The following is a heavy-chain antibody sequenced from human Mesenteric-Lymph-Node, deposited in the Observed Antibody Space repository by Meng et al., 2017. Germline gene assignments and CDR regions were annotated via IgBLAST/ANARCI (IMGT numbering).Heavy chain of an antibody. Sequence: QVRRAGSGPDRVQPSQPLSLTCCVSRGSSSSGDYCWSWIGQPPGKGLEWIGYIYYSGSTYSNASLKSRVTISIDRSKNQFSLKLSSVTAADTAVYYCARDRKHYGERGWFDPWGQGTLVTVSS. V-gene: IGHV4-30-4*01. D-gene: IGHD4-17*01. CDR2: IYYSGST. CDR1: RGSSSSGDYC. J-gene: IGHJ5*02. CDR3: ARDRKHYGERGWFDP.